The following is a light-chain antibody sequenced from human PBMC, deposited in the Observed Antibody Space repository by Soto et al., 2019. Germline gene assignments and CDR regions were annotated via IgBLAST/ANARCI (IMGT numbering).Light chain of an antibody. Sequence: VLTQPPSASGTAGQVVTISCSGGDSNIGSNSVYWYQHLPRMAPKLLIYYNNQRPSGVPDRFSGSRSGTSASLAIVGLRSEDESVYYCAAWDASLSACVFGNGTKVTVL. CDR3: AAWDASLSACV. CDR2: YNN. V-gene: IGLV1-47*02. CDR1: DSNIGSNS. J-gene: IGLJ1*01.